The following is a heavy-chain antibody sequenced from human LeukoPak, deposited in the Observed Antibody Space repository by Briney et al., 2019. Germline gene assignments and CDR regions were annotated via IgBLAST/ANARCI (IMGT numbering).Heavy chain of an antibody. CDR3: ARDQPHAASWFDP. CDR1: GFTFYSYA. CDR2: ISGSGGST. Sequence: GGSLRLSCAASGFTFYSYAMSWVRQAPGKGLEWVSAISGSGGSTYYADSVRGRFTISRDNSKNTVFLQIYSLRVEDTAIYHCARDQPHAASWFDPWGQGTLVTVSS. V-gene: IGHV3-23*01. J-gene: IGHJ5*02. D-gene: IGHD2-2*01.